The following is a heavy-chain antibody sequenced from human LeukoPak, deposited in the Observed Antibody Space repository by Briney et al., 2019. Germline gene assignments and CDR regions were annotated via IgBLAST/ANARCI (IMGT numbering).Heavy chain of an antibody. CDR2: ISSSGSAI. CDR3: VRVRGSYFDY. CDR1: GFPLSSYS. D-gene: IGHD2-15*01. Sequence: GGSLRLSCAASGFPLSSYSINWVRQAPGKGLEWVSYISSSGSAIYYVDSVKGRFTVSRDNAKNSLFLQMNSPRAEDTAVYYCVRVRGSYFDYWGQGALVTVSS. V-gene: IGHV3-48*01. J-gene: IGHJ4*02.